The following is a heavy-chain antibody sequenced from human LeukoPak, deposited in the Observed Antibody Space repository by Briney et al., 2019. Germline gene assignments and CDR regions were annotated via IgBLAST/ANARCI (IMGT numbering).Heavy chain of an antibody. CDR2: IYHRGSS. D-gene: IGHD3-16*01. CDR3: ARRSKLGYYFDS. V-gene: IGHV4-61*05. J-gene: IGHJ4*02. Sequence: SETLSLTCTVSGGSISSGGYYWGWIRQPPGKGLEWIGYIYHRGSSNFNPSLKGRVTISVDTSRNQFSLRLSSVTAADTAVYSCARRSKLGYYFDSWGQGILVTVSS. CDR1: GGSISSGGYY.